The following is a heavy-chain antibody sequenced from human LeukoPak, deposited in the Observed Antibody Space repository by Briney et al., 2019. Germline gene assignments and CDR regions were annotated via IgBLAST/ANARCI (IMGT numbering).Heavy chain of an antibody. CDR3: ARVHIAAAGDYFDY. CDR2: INHSGST. V-gene: IGHV4-34*01. CDR1: GGSFSGYY. D-gene: IGHD6-13*01. J-gene: IGHJ4*02. Sequence: SETLSLTCAVYGGSFSGYYWSWIRQPPGKGLEWIGEINHSGSTNYNPSLKSRVTISVDTSKNQFSLKLSSVTAADTAVYYCARVHIAAAGDYFDYWGQGTLVTVSS.